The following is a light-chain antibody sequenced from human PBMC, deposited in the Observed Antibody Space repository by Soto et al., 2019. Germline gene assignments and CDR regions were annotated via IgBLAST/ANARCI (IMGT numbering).Light chain of an antibody. V-gene: IGLV2-8*01. CDR3: SSYAGINNLV. CDR1: SSDVGGYYS. J-gene: IGLJ2*01. CDR2: EVN. Sequence: QSALTQPPSASGSPGQSVTISCTGSSSDVGGYYSVSWYQQHPGKDPKLIIYEVNKRPSGVPDRFSASKSDNTASLTVSGLQADDEADYYCSSYAGINNLVFGGGTQLTVL.